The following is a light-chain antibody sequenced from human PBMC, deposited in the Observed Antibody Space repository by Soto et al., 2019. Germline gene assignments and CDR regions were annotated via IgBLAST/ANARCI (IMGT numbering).Light chain of an antibody. V-gene: IGKV3-20*01. Sequence: EVVLTQSPGTLSLSPGERATRSCRASQSVSGSDLAWYQQKPGQAPRLLISGVSNRATGTPDRFSGSGSGTDFTLTISSLEPEDFAVFYCHQYGISPPTFGPGTKVEI. CDR1: QSVSGSD. CDR3: HQYGISPPT. J-gene: IGKJ1*01. CDR2: GVS.